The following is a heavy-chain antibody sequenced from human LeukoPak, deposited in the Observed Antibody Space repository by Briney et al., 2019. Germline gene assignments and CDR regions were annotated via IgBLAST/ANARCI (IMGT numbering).Heavy chain of an antibody. J-gene: IGHJ4*02. CDR3: AQDLVY. D-gene: IGHD2-8*02. CDR1: GDSVSSNTAA. Sequence: SQTLSLTCGISGDSVSSNTAAWNWIRQSPSRGLEWLGRTYYRSKWYNNYAVSVKSRMTINADTSKNQSSLQLNSVAPEDTAVYYCAQDLVYWGQGTLVTVSS. CDR2: TYYRSKWYN. V-gene: IGHV6-1*01.